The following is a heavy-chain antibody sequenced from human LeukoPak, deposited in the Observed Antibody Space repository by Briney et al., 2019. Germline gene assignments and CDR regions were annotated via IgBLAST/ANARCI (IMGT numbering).Heavy chain of an antibody. CDR2: ISSSSSTI. D-gene: IGHD3-22*01. CDR1: GFTFSSYS. CDR3: ARMAAPYYYDSSGYYYLDY. Sequence: GGSLRLSCAASGFTFSSYSMDWVRQAPGKGLEWVSYISSSSSTIYYADSVKGRFTISRDNAKNSLYLQMNSLRAEDTAVYYCARMAAPYYYDSSGYYYLDYWGQGTLVTVSS. V-gene: IGHV3-48*04. J-gene: IGHJ4*02.